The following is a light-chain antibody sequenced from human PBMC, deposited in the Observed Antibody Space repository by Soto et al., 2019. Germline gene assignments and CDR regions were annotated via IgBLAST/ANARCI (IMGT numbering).Light chain of an antibody. CDR1: SSDVGGYNY. Sequence: QSVLTQPPSASGSPGQSVAISCTGTSSDVGGYNYVSWYQQHPGKAPKLMIYDVSKRPSGVPDRFSGSKSGNTASLTVSRLQAEDEAEYYCSSYAGTHIVFGTGTKV. CDR2: DVS. V-gene: IGLV2-8*01. CDR3: SSYAGTHIV. J-gene: IGLJ1*01.